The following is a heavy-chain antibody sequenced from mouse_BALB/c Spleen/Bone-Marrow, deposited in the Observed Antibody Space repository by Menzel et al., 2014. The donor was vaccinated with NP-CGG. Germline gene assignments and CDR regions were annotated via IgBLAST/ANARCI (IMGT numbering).Heavy chain of an antibody. CDR3: TRGRRDAMDY. CDR1: GYTFTSYY. CDR2: INLSNGGT. V-gene: IGHV1S81*02. Sequence: KQSGAELVKPGASVKLSCKASGYTFTSYYMYWVKQRPGQGLEWIGEINLSNGGTNFNEKFKSKATLTVDKSSSXAYMQLSSLTSEDSAVYYCTRGRRDAMDYWGQGTSVTVSS. J-gene: IGHJ4*01.